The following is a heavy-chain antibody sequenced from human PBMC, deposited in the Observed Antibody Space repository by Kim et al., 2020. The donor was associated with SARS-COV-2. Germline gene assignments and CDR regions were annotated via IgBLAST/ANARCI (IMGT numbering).Heavy chain of an antibody. V-gene: IGHV4-39*01. CDR3: ARHSDSSGYKDWYFDL. Sequence: SETLSLTCTVSGGSISSSSYYWGWIRQPPGKGLEWIGSIYYSGSTYYNPSLKSRVTISVDTSKNQFSLKLSSVTAADTAVYYCARHSDSSGYKDWYFDLWGRGTLVTVSS. D-gene: IGHD3-22*01. CDR1: GGSISSSSYY. CDR2: IYYSGST. J-gene: IGHJ2*01.